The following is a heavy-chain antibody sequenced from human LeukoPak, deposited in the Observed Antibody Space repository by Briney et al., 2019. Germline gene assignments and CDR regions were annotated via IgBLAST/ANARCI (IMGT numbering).Heavy chain of an antibody. CDR2: IYYSGDT. D-gene: IGHD4-17*01. V-gene: IGHV4-39*07. CDR1: GGSISSSVYYY. CDR3: ARVRGTVTTYWFDP. Sequence: SETLSLTCTVSGGSISSSVYYYWGWIRQPPGKGLEWIGSIYYSGDTYYNPSLKSRVTISVDTSKNQFSLKLNSVTAADTAVYYCARVRGTVTTYWFDPWGQGTLVTVSS. J-gene: IGHJ5*02.